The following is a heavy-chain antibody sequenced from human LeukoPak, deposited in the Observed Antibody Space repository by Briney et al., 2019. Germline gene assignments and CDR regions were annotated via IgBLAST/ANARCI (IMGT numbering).Heavy chain of an antibody. J-gene: IGHJ3*02. CDR3: ARDTYYDFWSLDI. CDR1: GFTFSSYW. D-gene: IGHD3-3*01. V-gene: IGHV3-7*01. CDR2: IKQDGSEK. Sequence: GGSLRLSCAASGFTFSSYWMSWVRQAPGKGLEWVANIKQDGSEKYYVDSVKGRFTISRDNANNSLYLQMNSLRAEDTAVYYCARDTYYDFWSLDIWGQGTMVTVSS.